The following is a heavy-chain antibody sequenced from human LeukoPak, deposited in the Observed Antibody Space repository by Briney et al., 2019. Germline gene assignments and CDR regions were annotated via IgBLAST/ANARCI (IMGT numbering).Heavy chain of an antibody. J-gene: IGHJ4*02. CDR3: ARGHHGSGNLPFDY. Sequence: GESPLLSCKGSGYSFISYWIGWVRQMPGKGLEWMGIIYPGDSDTRYSPSFQGQVTISADKSISTAYLQWSSLKASDTAMYYCARGHHGSGNLPFDYWGQRTLVSVSS. V-gene: IGHV5-51*01. D-gene: IGHD3-10*01. CDR1: GYSFISYW. CDR2: IYPGDSDT.